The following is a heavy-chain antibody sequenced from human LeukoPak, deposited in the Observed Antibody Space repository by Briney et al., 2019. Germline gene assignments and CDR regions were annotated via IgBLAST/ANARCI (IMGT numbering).Heavy chain of an antibody. J-gene: IGHJ5*02. D-gene: IGHD5-12*01. V-gene: IGHV3-7*03. CDR1: VYTFIGSW. Sequence: GGSLRLSCAASVYTFIGSWISCVRDAPGEGGGRVAHIKQEGSEKYYVDSVKSRYTISRENEKNSLYLQMNSLRAEDTAVYYCARDKDKWLRFGGLNWFDPWGQGTLVTVSS. CDR2: IKQEGSEK. CDR3: ARDKDKWLRFGGLNWFDP.